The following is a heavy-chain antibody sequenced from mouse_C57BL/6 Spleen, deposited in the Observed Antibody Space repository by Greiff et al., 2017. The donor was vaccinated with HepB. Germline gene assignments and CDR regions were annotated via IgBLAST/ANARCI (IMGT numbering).Heavy chain of an antibody. CDR3: ARVEGSSGYLWFAY. CDR1: GYTFTSYW. D-gene: IGHD3-2*02. J-gene: IGHJ3*01. CDR2: IDPSDSYT. Sequence: VQLQQPGAELVMPGASVKLSCKASGYTFTSYWMHWVKQRPGQGLEWIGEIDPSDSYTNYNQKFKGKSTLTVDKSSSTAYMQLSSLTSEDSAVYYCARVEGSSGYLWFAYWGQGTLVTVSA. V-gene: IGHV1-69*01.